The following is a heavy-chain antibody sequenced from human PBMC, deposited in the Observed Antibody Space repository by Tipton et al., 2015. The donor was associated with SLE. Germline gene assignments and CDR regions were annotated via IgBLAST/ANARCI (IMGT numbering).Heavy chain of an antibody. CDR2: NYYSGST. CDR3: ARHGLGGEGATPHYYYYMDV. CDR1: GGSISSSSYY. V-gene: IGHV4-39*01. Sequence: TLSLTCTVSGGSISSSSYYWVWIRQPPGRGLGWVGSNYYSGSTYYNPTLKSRVTISAATSKNQFSLKLSTVTAADAAVYYCARHGLGGEGATPHYYYYMDVWGKGTTVTVSS. J-gene: IGHJ6*03. D-gene: IGHD1-26*01.